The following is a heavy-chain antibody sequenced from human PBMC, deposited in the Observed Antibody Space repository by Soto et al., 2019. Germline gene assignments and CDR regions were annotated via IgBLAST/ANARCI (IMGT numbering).Heavy chain of an antibody. D-gene: IGHD2-15*01. CDR3: AKEGGGGSNWFDP. CDR2: IYSSGTT. J-gene: IGHJ5*02. CDR1: GDSINNSY. Sequence: TSETLSLTCTVSGDSINNSYWSWIRQPAGKGLEWIGRIYSSGTTNLNPSLKTRVTMSADTSKNQLSLRLRSVTAADTAVYYCAKEGGGGSNWFDPWGPGTQVTVSS. V-gene: IGHV4-4*07.